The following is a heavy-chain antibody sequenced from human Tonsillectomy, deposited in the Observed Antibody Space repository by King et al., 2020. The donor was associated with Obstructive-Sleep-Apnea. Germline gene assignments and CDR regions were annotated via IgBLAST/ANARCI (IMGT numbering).Heavy chain of an antibody. CDR2: ISYDGSNK. CDR1: GFTFSTYT. CDR3: ARDEDSSDHWFFDL. J-gene: IGHJ2*01. Sequence: QLGQSGGGGVQPGRSRRLSCAASGFTFSTYTMHWVRQAPGKGLEWVAGISYDGSNKFYADSVKGRFTISRDNSKNTMYLQMNSLRTEDTAVYYCARDEDSSDHWFFDLWGRGTLVTVSS. D-gene: IGHD3-22*01. V-gene: IGHV3-30-3*01.